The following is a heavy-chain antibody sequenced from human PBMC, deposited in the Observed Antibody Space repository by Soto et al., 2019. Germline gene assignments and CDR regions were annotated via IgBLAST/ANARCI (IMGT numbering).Heavy chain of an antibody. V-gene: IGHV1-69*02. D-gene: IGHD2-15*01. CDR2: IIPILGIA. CDR3: ARGYCSGGSCGHMGMSWFDP. J-gene: IGHJ5*02. Sequence: QVQLVQSGAEVKKPGSSVKVSCKASGGTFSSYTISWVRQAPGQGLEWMGRIIPILGIANYAQKFQGRVTITADKSTSTAYMELSSLRSEDTAVYYCARGYCSGGSCGHMGMSWFDPWGQGTLVTVSS. CDR1: GGTFSSYT.